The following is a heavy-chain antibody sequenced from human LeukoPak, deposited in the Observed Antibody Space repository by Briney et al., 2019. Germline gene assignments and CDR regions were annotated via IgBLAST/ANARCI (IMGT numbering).Heavy chain of an antibody. Sequence: PSETLSLTCTVSGGSISSYYWSWIRQSPGKGLGWIGFIYYSGSPNYTPSLKGRVSISVDTSKNQFFLKLTSVTAADTAVYFCARGRGPWGYWGQGTLVTVSS. CDR3: ARGRGPWGY. V-gene: IGHV4-59*08. CDR2: IYYSGSP. J-gene: IGHJ4*02. D-gene: IGHD3-16*01. CDR1: GGSISSYY.